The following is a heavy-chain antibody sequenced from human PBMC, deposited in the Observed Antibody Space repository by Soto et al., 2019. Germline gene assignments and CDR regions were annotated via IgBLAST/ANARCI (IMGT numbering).Heavy chain of an antibody. V-gene: IGHV3-30-3*01. CDR1: GFTFSSYA. Sequence: GGSLRLSCAASGFTFSSYAMHWVRQAPGKGLEWVAVISYDGSNKYYADSVKGRFTISRDNSKNTLYLQMNSLRAEDTAVYYCARDRKWFGELLTYYYYGMDVWGQGTTVTVSS. J-gene: IGHJ6*02. D-gene: IGHD3-10*01. CDR2: ISYDGSNK. CDR3: ARDRKWFGELLTYYYYGMDV.